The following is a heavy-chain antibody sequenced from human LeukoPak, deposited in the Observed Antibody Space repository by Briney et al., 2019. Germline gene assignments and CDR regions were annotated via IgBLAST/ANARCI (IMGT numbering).Heavy chain of an antibody. Sequence: SETLSLTCTVSGGSISGGDYYWSWTRQTPGKGLEWIGYIYYSGIPYYNPSLRSRVTISRDTSKNQFSLRLSSVTAADTAVYYCARDADLGSEVWGPGTLVTVSS. CDR1: GGSISGGDYY. J-gene: IGHJ4*02. CDR3: ARDADLGSEV. D-gene: IGHD3-10*01. CDR2: IYYSGIP. V-gene: IGHV4-30-4*01.